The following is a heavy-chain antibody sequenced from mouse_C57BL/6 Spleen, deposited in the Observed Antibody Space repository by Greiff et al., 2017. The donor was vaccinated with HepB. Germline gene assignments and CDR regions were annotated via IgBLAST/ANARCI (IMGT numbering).Heavy chain of an antibody. CDR3: ARSYYYGSSPWFAY. V-gene: IGHV1-61*01. CDR1: GYTFTSYW. J-gene: IGHJ3*01. CDR2: IYPSDSET. D-gene: IGHD1-1*01. Sequence: QVQLQQPGAELVRPGSSVKLSCKASGYTFTSYWMDWVKQRPGQGLEWIGNIYPSDSETHYNQKFKDKATLTVDKSSSTAYMQLSSLTSEDSAVYYCARSYYYGSSPWFAYWGQGTLVTVSA.